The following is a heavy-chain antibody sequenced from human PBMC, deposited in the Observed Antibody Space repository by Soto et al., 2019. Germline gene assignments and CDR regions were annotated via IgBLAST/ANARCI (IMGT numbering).Heavy chain of an antibody. J-gene: IGHJ6*02. CDR1: GFTFSSYG. D-gene: IGHD5-18*01. CDR2: IWYDGSNK. Sequence: QVQLVESGGGVVQPGRSLRLSCAASGFTFSSYGMHWVRQAPGKGLEWVAVIWYDGSNKYYADSEKGRFTISRDNSKNTLYLQMNSLRAEDTAVYYCAAWIQPGRRWNYYGMDVWGQGTTVTVSS. V-gene: IGHV3-33*01. CDR3: AAWIQPGRRWNYYGMDV.